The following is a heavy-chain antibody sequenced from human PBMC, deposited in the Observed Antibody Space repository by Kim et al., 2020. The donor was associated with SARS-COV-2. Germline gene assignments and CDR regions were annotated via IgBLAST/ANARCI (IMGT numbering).Heavy chain of an antibody. CDR2: ICSTGTT. V-gene: IGHV4-59*01. CDR3: ARAGDGFQGHYGMDV. Sequence: SETLSLTCTRTRAPTTSTYCRSIRQPPRTGLVWIGHICSTGTTNYNPSLKSRVTISVDTSKNQFSLKLSSVTAADTAVYYCARAGDGFQGHYGMDVWGQGTTDPV. J-gene: IGHJ6*02. CDR1: RAPTTSTY. D-gene: IGHD3-10*01.